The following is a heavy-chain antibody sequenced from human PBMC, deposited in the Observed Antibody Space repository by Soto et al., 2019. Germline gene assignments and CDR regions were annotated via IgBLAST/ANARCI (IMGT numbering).Heavy chain of an antibody. CDR1: GFTFSSYG. CDR2: IWYDGSNK. V-gene: IGHV3-33*01. Sequence: QVQLVESGGGVVQPGRSLRLSCAASGFTFSSYGMHWVRQAPGKGLEWVAVIWYDGSNKYYADSVKGRFTISRDNSKNTLYLQMNSLRPEDTAVYYCARNDSSGYYFDYWGQGTLVTVSS. J-gene: IGHJ4*02. D-gene: IGHD3-22*01. CDR3: ARNDSSGYYFDY.